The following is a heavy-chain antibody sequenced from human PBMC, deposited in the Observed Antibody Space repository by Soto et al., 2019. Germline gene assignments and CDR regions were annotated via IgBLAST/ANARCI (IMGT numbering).Heavy chain of an antibody. V-gene: IGHV3-11*05. CDR3: AREDYYDGSGYYSY. J-gene: IGHJ4*02. Sequence: QVQLVESGGGLVKPGGSLRLSCAASGFTFRDYYMSWIRQAPGKGLEWISYISSSSDYTNYADSVKGRFTISRDNAKNSLYLQMNSLRAEDTAVYYCAREDYYDGSGYYSYWGQGTLVSVSS. CDR1: GFTFRDYY. D-gene: IGHD3-22*01. CDR2: ISSSSDYT.